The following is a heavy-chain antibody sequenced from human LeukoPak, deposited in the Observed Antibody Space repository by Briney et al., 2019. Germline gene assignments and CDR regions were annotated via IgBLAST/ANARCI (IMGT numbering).Heavy chain of an antibody. CDR3: ARDGVVGTGIAFDI. V-gene: IGHV1-3*01. J-gene: IGHJ3*02. Sequence: GASVKVSCKASGYSFITYDMYWVRQAPGQRLEWMWWIIPGNGKTKYSQKFQGRVSITRDTSATTVYMDLSSLRSEDTAVYYCARDGVVGTGIAFDIWGQGTMVTVS. CDR1: GYSFITYD. CDR2: IIPGNGKT. D-gene: IGHD7-27*01.